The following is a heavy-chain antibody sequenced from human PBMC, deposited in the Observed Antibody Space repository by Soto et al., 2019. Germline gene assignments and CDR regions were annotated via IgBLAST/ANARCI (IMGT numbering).Heavy chain of an antibody. D-gene: IGHD3-22*01. CDR3: ASPHPYDSSGYYYNWYFDL. V-gene: IGHV4-31*03. Sequence: QVQLQESGPGLVKPSQTLSLTCTVSSGSISSGGYYWSWIRQHPGKGLEWIGYIYYSGSTYYNPSFQRGVIISRDTSKNQFSLNLSSVTAEDTAVYYCASPHPYDSSGYYYNWYFDLWGRGTLVTVSS. CDR1: SGSISSGGYY. CDR2: IYYSGST. J-gene: IGHJ2*01.